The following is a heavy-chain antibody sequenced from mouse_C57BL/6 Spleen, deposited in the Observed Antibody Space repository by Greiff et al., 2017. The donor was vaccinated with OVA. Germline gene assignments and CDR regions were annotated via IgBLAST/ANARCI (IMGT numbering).Heavy chain of an antibody. J-gene: IGHJ3*01. V-gene: IGHV1-84*01. D-gene: IGHD2-3*01. Sequence: QVHVKQSGPELVKPGASVKISCKASGYTFTDYYINWVKQRPGQGLEWIGWIYPGSGNTKYNEKFKGKATLTVDTSSSTAYMQLSSLTSEDSAVDFCARDDGYYEFAYWGQGTLVTVSA. CDR3: ARDDGYYEFAY. CDR2: IYPGSGNT. CDR1: GYTFTDYY.